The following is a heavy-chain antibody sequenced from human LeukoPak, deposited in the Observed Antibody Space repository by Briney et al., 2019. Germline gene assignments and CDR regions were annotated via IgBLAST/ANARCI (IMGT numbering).Heavy chain of an antibody. CDR1: GFAFSDYY. CDR3: ARGTAAGRREFNFDY. Sequence: PGGSLRLSCAASGFAFSDYYMSWIRQAPGKVLEWLSYISSTSSFTNYADSVKGRFTISRDNAKNSLYLQMNSLRAEDTAVYYCARGTAAGRREFNFDYWGQGTLVTVSS. V-gene: IGHV3-11*05. J-gene: IGHJ4*02. CDR2: ISSTSSFT. D-gene: IGHD6-13*01.